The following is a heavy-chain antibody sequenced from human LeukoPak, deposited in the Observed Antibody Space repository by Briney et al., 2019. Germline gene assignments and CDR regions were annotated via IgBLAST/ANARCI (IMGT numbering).Heavy chain of an antibody. CDR3: AKGTILVVVAATDY. J-gene: IGHJ4*02. Sequence: GGSLRLSCAASGFTFSSYAMSWVRQAPGKWLEWVSAISGSGGSTYYADSVKGRFTISRDNSKNTLYLQMNSLRAEDTAVYYCAKGTILVVVAATDYWGQGTLVTVSS. CDR1: GFTFSSYA. CDR2: ISGSGGST. V-gene: IGHV3-23*01. D-gene: IGHD2-15*01.